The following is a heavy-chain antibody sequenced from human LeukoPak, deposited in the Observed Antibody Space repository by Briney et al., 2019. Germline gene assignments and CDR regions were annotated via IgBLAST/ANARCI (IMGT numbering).Heavy chain of an antibody. V-gene: IGHV4-59*01. Sequence: SETLSLTCTVSGGSISSYYWSWIRQPPGKGLEWIGYIYYSGSTNYNPSLKSRVTISVDTSKNQFSLKLSSVTAADTAVYYCAXXXXXSSGYYSRFDYWGQGTLVTVSS. D-gene: IGHD3-22*01. CDR3: AXXXXXSSGYYSRFDY. J-gene: IGHJ4*02. CDR2: IYYSGST. CDR1: GGSISSYY.